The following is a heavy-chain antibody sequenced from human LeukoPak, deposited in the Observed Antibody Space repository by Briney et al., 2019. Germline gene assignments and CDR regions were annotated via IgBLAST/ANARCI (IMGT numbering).Heavy chain of an antibody. CDR3: AKMSEANGSGSYLGYFDY. Sequence: GGSLRLPCAASGFTFSSYGMSWVRQAPGKGLEWVSAISGSGGSTYYADSVKGRFTISRDNSKNTLYLQMNSLRAEDTAVYYCAKMSEANGSGSYLGYFDYWGQGTLVTVSS. CDR1: GFTFSSYG. CDR2: ISGSGGST. V-gene: IGHV3-23*01. J-gene: IGHJ4*02. D-gene: IGHD3-10*01.